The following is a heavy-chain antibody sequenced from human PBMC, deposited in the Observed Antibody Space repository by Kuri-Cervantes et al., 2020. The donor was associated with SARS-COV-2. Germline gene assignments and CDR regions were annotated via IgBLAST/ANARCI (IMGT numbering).Heavy chain of an antibody. Sequence: LSLTCAASGFTFSSYGMHWVRQAPGKGLEWVAFIRYDGSNKYYADSVKGRFTISRDNAKNSLYLQMNSLRAGDTAVYYCARDSGRYSSGWYTRRTPYFDYWGQGTLVTVSS. CDR3: ARDSGRYSSGWYTRRTPYFDY. J-gene: IGHJ4*02. D-gene: IGHD6-19*01. V-gene: IGHV3-30*02. CDR1: GFTFSSYG. CDR2: IRYDGSNK.